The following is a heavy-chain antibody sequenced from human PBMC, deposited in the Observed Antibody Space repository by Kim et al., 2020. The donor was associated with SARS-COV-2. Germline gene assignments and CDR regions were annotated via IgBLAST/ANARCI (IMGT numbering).Heavy chain of an antibody. V-gene: IGHV4-34*01. CDR3: ARGRRYCSSTSCPRGHWFDP. Sequence: SETLSLTCAVYGGSFSGYYWSWIRQPPGKGLEWIGEINHSGSTNYNPSLKSRVTISVDTSKNQFSLKLSSVTAADTAVYYCARGRRYCSSTSCPRGHWFDPWGQGTLVTVSS. J-gene: IGHJ5*02. CDR1: GGSFSGYY. CDR2: INHSGST. D-gene: IGHD2-2*01.